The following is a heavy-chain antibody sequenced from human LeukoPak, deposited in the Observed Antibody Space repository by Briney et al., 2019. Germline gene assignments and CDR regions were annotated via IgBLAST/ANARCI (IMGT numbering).Heavy chain of an antibody. CDR1: GYTFTGYY. V-gene: IGHV1-2*02. Sequence: GASVKVSCKASGYTFTGYYMHWVRQAPGQGLEWMGWINPNSGGTNYAQKFQGRVTMTRDTSISTAYMELSRLRSDDTAVYYCARAPGCSSTSCYEQGNWFDPWGQGTLVTASS. D-gene: IGHD2-2*01. J-gene: IGHJ5*02. CDR2: INPNSGGT. CDR3: ARAPGCSSTSCYEQGNWFDP.